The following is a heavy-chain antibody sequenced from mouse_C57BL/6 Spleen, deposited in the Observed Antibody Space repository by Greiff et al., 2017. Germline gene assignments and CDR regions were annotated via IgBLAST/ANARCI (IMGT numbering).Heavy chain of an antibody. D-gene: IGHD1-1*01. CDR2: IDPEDGDT. CDR1: GFNIKDYY. CDR3: TAYYYGSSRFAY. Sequence: EVQGVESGAELVRPGASVKLSCTASGFNIKDYYMHWVKQRPEQGLEWIGRIDPEDGDTEYAPKFQGKATMTADTSSNTAYLQLSSLTSESTAVYYCTAYYYGSSRFAYWGQGTLVTVSA. J-gene: IGHJ3*01. V-gene: IGHV14-1*01.